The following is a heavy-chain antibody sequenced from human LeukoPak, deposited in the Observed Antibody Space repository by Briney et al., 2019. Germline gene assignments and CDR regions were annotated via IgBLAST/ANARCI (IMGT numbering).Heavy chain of an antibody. D-gene: IGHD2-21*02. CDR3: AKGGSWVVTAIFLFDY. V-gene: IGHV3-23*01. CDR2: ISGGSAKT. J-gene: IGHJ4*02. CDR1: GFTFNNYA. Sequence: GGSLRLSCAASGFTFNNYAMSWVRRAPGKGLEWVSSISGGSAKTYYADSVKGRFTISRDNSKNTLYLQMNSLRAEDTAVYYCAKGGSWVVTAIFLFDYWGQGTLVTVSS.